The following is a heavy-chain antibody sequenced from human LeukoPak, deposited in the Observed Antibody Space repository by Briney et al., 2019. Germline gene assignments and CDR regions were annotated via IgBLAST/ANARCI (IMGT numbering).Heavy chain of an antibody. J-gene: IGHJ4*02. CDR2: ISGSDSGT. Sequence: GGSLRLSCAASAFAFSTYAMSWVRQTPVRGLEWVSAISGSDSGTYYADSVKGRFTISRDNSKNTLYLQMNSLRAEDTAVYYCAQTSRGSCLGAHCYPFVSWGQGTLVTVSS. CDR3: AQTSRGSCLGAHCYPFVS. V-gene: IGHV3-23*01. CDR1: AFAFSTYA. D-gene: IGHD2-15*01.